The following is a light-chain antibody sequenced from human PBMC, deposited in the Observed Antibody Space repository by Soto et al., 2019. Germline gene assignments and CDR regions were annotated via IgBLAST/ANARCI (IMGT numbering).Light chain of an antibody. V-gene: IGLV1-44*01. CDR3: ATWDDSRNGYV. Sequence: QSVLTQPPSASGNPGQRVTISASGSSSNIGSNPVSWYQQRPGTAPKLLIYDNDERPSGVPVRFSGSKSATSASLAISGLQSEDEGDYYCATWDDSRNGYVFGPGTKVTVL. CDR2: DND. J-gene: IGLJ1*01. CDR1: SSNIGSNP.